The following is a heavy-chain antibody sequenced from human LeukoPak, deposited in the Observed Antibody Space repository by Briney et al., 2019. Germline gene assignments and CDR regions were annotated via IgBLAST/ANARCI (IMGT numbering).Heavy chain of an antibody. V-gene: IGHV3-48*03. CDR2: ISSGGSTI. D-gene: IGHD2/OR15-2a*01. Sequence: PGGSLRLSCAVSGFTFSGHEMNWVRQAPGKGLEWVSYISSGGSTIYYADSVKGRFTISRDNAKNSLYLQMNSLRAEDKAVYYCARTFRGIDYWGQGTLVTVSS. J-gene: IGHJ4*02. CDR1: GFTFSGHE. CDR3: ARTFRGIDY.